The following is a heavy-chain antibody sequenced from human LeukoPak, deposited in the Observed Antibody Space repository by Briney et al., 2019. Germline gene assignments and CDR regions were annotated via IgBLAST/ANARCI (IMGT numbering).Heavy chain of an antibody. J-gene: IGHJ4*02. CDR2: ISGSGGST. Sequence: PGGSLRLSCAASGFTFSSYAMSWVRQAPGKGLEWVSAISGSGGSTNYADSVKGRFTISRDNSKNTLYLQMNSLRAEDTAVYYCAKVGYSGYDYDQYYFDYWGQGTLVTVSS. CDR3: AKVGYSGYDYDQYYFDY. D-gene: IGHD5-12*01. CDR1: GFTFSSYA. V-gene: IGHV3-23*01.